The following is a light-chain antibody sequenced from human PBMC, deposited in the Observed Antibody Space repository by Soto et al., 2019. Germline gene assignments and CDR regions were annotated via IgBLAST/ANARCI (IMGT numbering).Light chain of an antibody. CDR2: GAS. J-gene: IGKJ2*01. Sequence: EIVMTQSPATLSVSPGERATLSCRASQSVSSNLAWYQQKPGQAPRLLIYGASTRATGIPARFSGSGSGTEFTLTISSLQSEDFAVYSCQQYNNWPPFMYTFGQGTELEIK. CDR3: QQYNNWPPFMYT. V-gene: IGKV3-15*01. CDR1: QSVSSN.